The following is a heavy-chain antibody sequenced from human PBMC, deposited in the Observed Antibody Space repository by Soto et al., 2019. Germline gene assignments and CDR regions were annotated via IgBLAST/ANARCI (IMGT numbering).Heavy chain of an antibody. CDR1: GGTFTSYT. Sequence: QVQLVQSGAEVKKPGSSVKVSCKASGGTFTSYTISWVRQAPGQGLEWMGGITPIFGTGNYAQKFQGRVTITADESTSTAYMELSRLRFEDTAVYYCARAPWRGIAVAATWGQGTLVTVSS. J-gene: IGHJ4*02. CDR2: ITPIFGTG. CDR3: ARAPWRGIAVAAT. V-gene: IGHV1-69*01. D-gene: IGHD6-19*01.